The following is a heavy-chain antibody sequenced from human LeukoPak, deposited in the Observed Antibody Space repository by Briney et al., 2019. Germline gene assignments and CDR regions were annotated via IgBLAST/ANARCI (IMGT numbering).Heavy chain of an antibody. D-gene: IGHD3-22*01. V-gene: IGHV4-34*01. CDR1: GGSFSGYY. Sequence: SETLSLTCAVYGGSFSGYYWSWIRQPPGKGLEWIGEINHSGSTNYNPSLKSRVTISVDTSKNQFSLKLSSVTAADTAVYYCARRKGYYDKSGYYYPGAFDIWGQGAMVTVSS. J-gene: IGHJ3*02. CDR3: ARRKGYYDKSGYYYPGAFDI. CDR2: INHSGST.